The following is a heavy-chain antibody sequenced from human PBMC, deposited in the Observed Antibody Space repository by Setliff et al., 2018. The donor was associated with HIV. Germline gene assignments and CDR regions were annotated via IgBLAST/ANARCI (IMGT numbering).Heavy chain of an antibody. CDR1: GYVFSNYG. Sequence: ASVKVSCKASGYVFSNYGISWVRQAPGQGLEWMGWISVHNGNTKSAQNIQGRVTMTTDASTTTAYMELRSLRSDDTSIYYCARLPKPDSSGWGYFDFWVQGTLVTSPQ. CDR2: ISVHNGNT. J-gene: IGHJ4*02. CDR3: ARLPKPDSSGWGYFDF. V-gene: IGHV1-18*01. D-gene: IGHD3-22*01.